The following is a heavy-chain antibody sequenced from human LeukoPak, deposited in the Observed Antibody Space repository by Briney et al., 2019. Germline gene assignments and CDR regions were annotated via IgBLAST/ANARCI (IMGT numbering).Heavy chain of an antibody. CDR3: VREESGGYFDY. V-gene: IGHV1-46*01. CDR2: IIPDSGAT. CDR1: GHTFTNYL. Sequence: ASVKVSCKASGHTFTNYLLHWVRQAPGQGLEWVGRIIPDSGATNYAQKFRDRVTMTSDTATSTVYMELSSLRSGDTAVYHCVREESGGYFDYWGQGTLVSVSS. J-gene: IGHJ4*02. D-gene: IGHD2-8*02.